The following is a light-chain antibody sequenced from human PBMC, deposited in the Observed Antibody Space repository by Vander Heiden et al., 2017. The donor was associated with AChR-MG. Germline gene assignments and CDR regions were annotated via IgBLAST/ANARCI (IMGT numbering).Light chain of an antibody. CDR2: AAS. CDR3: QQSDITSYT. V-gene: IGKV1-39*01. J-gene: IGKJ2*01. CDR1: QSISSD. Sequence: DIPLTKSQSSVSPSVGDRVTITCRAGQSISSDLDWYQQKPGKAPKLLIYAASSWQSGVPSRFSGSGSGTDFTLTISSLQPEDFATYYCQQSDITSYTFGEGTKLEIK.